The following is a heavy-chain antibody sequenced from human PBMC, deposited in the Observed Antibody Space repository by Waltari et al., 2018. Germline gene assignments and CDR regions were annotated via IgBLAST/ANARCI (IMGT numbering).Heavy chain of an antibody. J-gene: IGHJ4*02. CDR3: ARDLYYDSSGHTAFDS. CDR1: GCSISSSSYS. Sequence: QLQLQESGPGLVNPSETLSLPCPVSGCSISSSSYSWGWIRQPPGKGLEWIGSSYYSGSTYYNPSLKGRVTIAVDTSKNQFSLKLSSVTAADTAVYYCARDLYYDSSGHTAFDSWGQGTLVTVSS. D-gene: IGHD3-22*01. V-gene: IGHV4-39*07. CDR2: SYYSGST.